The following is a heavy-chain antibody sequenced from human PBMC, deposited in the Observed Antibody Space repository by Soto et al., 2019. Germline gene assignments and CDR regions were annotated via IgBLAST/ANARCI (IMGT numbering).Heavy chain of an antibody. Sequence: QVQLVQSGAEVKKPGSSVKVSCKASGGTFSSYAISWVRQAPGQGREWMGGIIPIFGTADYAQKCQGRVTITADESTSTAYMELSSLRSEDTAVYYCARDGGGSSSYYYYYGMDVWGQGTTVTVSS. D-gene: IGHD6-6*01. CDR1: GGTFSSYA. V-gene: IGHV1-69*01. J-gene: IGHJ6*02. CDR3: ARDGGGSSSYYYYYGMDV. CDR2: IIPIFGTA.